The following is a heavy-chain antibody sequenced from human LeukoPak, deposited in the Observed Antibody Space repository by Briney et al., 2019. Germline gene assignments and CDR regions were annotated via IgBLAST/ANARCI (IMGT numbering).Heavy chain of an antibody. J-gene: IGHJ4*02. CDR1: GGSISSYY. CDR3: ARAVTYYDILTGYYTLYFDY. V-gene: IGHV4-59*01. CDR2: IYYSGST. Sequence: PSETLSLTCTVSGGSISSYYWSWIRQPPGKGLEWIGYIYYSGSTNYNPSLKSRVTISVDTSKNQFSLKLSSVTAADTAVYYCARAVTYYDILTGYYTLYFDYWGQGTLVTVSS. D-gene: IGHD3-9*01.